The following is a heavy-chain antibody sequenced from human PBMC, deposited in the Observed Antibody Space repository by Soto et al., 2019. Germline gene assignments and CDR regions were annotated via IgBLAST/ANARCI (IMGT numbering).Heavy chain of an antibody. CDR1: GGSFSGYY. V-gene: IGHV4-34*01. J-gene: IGHJ5*02. CDR2: INHSGSP. Sequence: KASETLSLTCAVYGGSFSGYYWSWLRQPPGKGLEWIGEINHSGSPNHNPSLKSRVTISVDTSKNQFSLKMTSVTAADTAVYYCATANWSHHYFDPWGQGTLVTVSS. CDR3: ATANWSHHYFDP. D-gene: IGHD1-1*01.